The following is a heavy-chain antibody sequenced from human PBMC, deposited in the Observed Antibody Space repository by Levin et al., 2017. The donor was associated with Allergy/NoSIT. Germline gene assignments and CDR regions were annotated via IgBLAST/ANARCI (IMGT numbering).Heavy chain of an antibody. CDR1: GYTFTNYG. D-gene: IGHD3-3*01. V-gene: IGHV1-18*01. CDR2: ISAYNGDT. CDR3: AGGVDSETYYDFWSSYYRERWFDP. Sequence: GESLKISCKASGYTFTNYGISWVRQAPGQGLEWMGWISAYNGDTNYAQKFQGRVTMTTDTSTSTAYMELRSLRSDDTAVYYCAGGVDSETYYDFWSSYYRERWFDPWGQGTLVTVSS. J-gene: IGHJ5*02.